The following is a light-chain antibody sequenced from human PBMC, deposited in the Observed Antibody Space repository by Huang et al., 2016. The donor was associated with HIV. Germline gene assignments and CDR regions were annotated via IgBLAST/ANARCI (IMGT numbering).Light chain of an antibody. V-gene: IGKV3-20*01. CDR1: HNVSNAY. J-gene: IGKJ3*01. Sequence: EIVLTQSPDTLSLSPGESGALFCRASHNVSNAYLAWYQHKSGQAPRLLIYGSSGRSTGTPARCSGSGSGTDFSLTIDAVEPEDFVLYYCQQYSSSPWTFGPGTKLEIK. CDR2: GSS. CDR3: QQYSSSPWT.